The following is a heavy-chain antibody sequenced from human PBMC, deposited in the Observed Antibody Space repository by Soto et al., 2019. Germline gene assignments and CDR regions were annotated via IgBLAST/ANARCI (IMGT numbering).Heavy chain of an antibody. CDR3: TRVSRTWEDDY. CDR1: GFTFSDYG. V-gene: IGHV3-48*02. D-gene: IGHD1-26*01. J-gene: IGHJ4*02. Sequence: EVQLVESGGGLAQPGGSLRFSCAASGFTFSDYGVTWVRQAPGKGLEWISYISSGRDTIYYADSVKGRFTISRDDAKETLFLQMNSLRDEDTAVYYCTRVSRTWEDDYWGRGTLVTVSS. CDR2: ISSGRDTI.